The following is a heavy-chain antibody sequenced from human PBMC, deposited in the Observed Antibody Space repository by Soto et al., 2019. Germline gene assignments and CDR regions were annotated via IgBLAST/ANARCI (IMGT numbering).Heavy chain of an antibody. D-gene: IGHD3-3*02. V-gene: IGHV4-30-4*01. CDR1: GGSISSGDYY. Sequence: QVQLQESGPGLVKPSQTLSLTCTVSGGSISSGDYYWSWIRQPPGKGLEWVGYIYYSGSAYYNPYLKRRVTTSVDTSKNQFSLKLSSVTAADRAVYYCARDSEHFWSMEMDVWGQGTTVTVSS. J-gene: IGHJ6*02. CDR3: ARDSEHFWSMEMDV. CDR2: IYYSGSA.